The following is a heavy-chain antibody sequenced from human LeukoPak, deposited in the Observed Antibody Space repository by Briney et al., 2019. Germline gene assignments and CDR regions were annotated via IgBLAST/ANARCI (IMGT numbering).Heavy chain of an antibody. CDR1: GGSISSYY. V-gene: IGHV4-59*08. J-gene: IGHJ3*02. Sequence: NPSETLSLTCTVSGGSISSYYWSWIRQPPGKGLEWIGYIYYSGSTNYNPSLKSRVTISVDTSKNQFSLKLSSVTAADTAVYYCARTRDIVVVPAAHSNDAFDIWGQGTMVTVSS. CDR3: ARTRDIVVVPAAHSNDAFDI. CDR2: IYYSGST. D-gene: IGHD2-2*01.